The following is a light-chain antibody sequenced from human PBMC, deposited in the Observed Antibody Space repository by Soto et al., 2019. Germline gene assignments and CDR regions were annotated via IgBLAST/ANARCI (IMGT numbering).Light chain of an antibody. Sequence: AIRMTQSPSSLSASTGDRVTITCRASQGISSYLALYQQKPGKAPKLLIYAASTLQSGVPSRFSGSGSGTDFTLTISCLQSEDFATYYSQPYYRYPPSFGHGNKVEIK. V-gene: IGKV1-8*01. CDR1: QGISSY. J-gene: IGKJ1*01. CDR2: AAS. CDR3: QPYYRYPPS.